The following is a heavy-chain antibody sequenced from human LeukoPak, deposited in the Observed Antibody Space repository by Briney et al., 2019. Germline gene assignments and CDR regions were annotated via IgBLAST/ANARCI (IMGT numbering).Heavy chain of an antibody. J-gene: IGHJ4*02. CDR1: GYTFTSYA. V-gene: IGHV1-3*01. CDR2: INAGNGNT. Sequence: ASVNVSCKASGYTFTSYAMHWVRQAPGQRLEWMGWINAGNGNTKYSQRFQGRVTISRDTSASTAYMELSSLRSEDTAVYYCARGGFDYWGQGSLVTVSS. CDR3: ARGGFDY.